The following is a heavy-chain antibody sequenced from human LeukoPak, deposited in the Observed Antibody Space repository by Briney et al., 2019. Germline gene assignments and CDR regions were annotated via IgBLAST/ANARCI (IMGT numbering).Heavy chain of an antibody. V-gene: IGHV1-3*01. Sequence: ASVKVSCKASGYTFTSYYMHWVRQAPGQRLEWMGWINAGNGNTKYSQKFQGRVTITRDTSASTAYMELSSLRSEDTAVYYCARWAAVTDPYFDYWGQGTLVTVSS. CDR1: GYTFTSYY. D-gene: IGHD6-19*01. CDR3: ARWAAVTDPYFDY. J-gene: IGHJ4*02. CDR2: INAGNGNT.